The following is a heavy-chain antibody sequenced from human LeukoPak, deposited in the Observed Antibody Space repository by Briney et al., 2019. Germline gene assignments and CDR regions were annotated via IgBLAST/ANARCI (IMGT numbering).Heavy chain of an antibody. CDR1: GYTFGKYA. CDR2: IDGGNGDT. V-gene: IGHV1-3*01. J-gene: IGHJ4*02. CDR3: ARDQSRDIRVDFDY. D-gene: IGHD2-15*01. Sequence: ASVKVSCKTSGYTFGKYAIHWVRQAPGQRCEWMGWIDGGNGDTRLSQKFQDRVSFTRDTFATTAYMELTSLRSEDTAVYYCARDQSRDIRVDFDYWGQGTLVTVSS.